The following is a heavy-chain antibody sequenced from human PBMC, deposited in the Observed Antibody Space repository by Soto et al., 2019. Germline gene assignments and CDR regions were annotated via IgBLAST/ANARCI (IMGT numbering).Heavy chain of an antibody. Sequence: QPGGSLRLSCAASGFTFSSYEMNWVRQAPGKGLEWVSYISSSGSTIYYADSVKGRFTISRDNAKNSLYLQMNSLRAEDTAVYYCAREPGLGHYYYGMDVWGQGTTVTVS. CDR2: ISSSGSTI. J-gene: IGHJ6*02. CDR1: GFTFSSYE. D-gene: IGHD4-17*01. V-gene: IGHV3-48*03. CDR3: AREPGLGHYYYGMDV.